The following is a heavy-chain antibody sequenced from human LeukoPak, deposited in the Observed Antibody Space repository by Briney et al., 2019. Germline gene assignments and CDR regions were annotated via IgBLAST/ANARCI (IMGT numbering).Heavy chain of an antibody. V-gene: IGHV3-21*01. CDR3: ARDPPLWFGEPRYYFDY. Sequence: GTLSLTCAVSGGSISSSNWWSWVRQPPGKGLEWVSSIDSSSSYIYYADSVKGRFTISRDNAKNSLYLQMNSLRAEDTAVYYCARDPPLWFGEPRYYFDYWGQGTLVTVSS. D-gene: IGHD3-10*01. CDR2: IDSSSSYI. CDR1: GGSISSSN. J-gene: IGHJ4*02.